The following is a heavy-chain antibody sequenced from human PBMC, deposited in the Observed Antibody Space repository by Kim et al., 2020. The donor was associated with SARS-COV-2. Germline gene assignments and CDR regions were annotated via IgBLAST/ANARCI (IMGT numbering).Heavy chain of an antibody. J-gene: IGHJ5*02. D-gene: IGHD3-10*01. CDR2: IYYSGST. CDR1: GGSISSYY. CDR3: AREGGTYGSGSYYGNWFDP. Sequence: SETLSLTCTVSGGSISSYYWSWIRQPPGKGLEWIGYIYYSGSTNYNPSLKSRVTISVDTSKNQFSLKLSSVTAADTAVYYCAREGGTYGSGSYYGNWFDPWGQGTLVTVSS. V-gene: IGHV4-59*13.